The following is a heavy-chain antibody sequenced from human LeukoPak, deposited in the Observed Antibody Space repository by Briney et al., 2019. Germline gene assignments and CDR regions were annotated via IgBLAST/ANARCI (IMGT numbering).Heavy chain of an antibody. V-gene: IGHV3-11*01. CDR1: GFTFSDYY. CDR3: ASEEVRRWPADGRDY. D-gene: IGHD3-10*01. J-gene: IGHJ4*02. CDR2: ISSSGDTI. Sequence: GGSLRLSYAASGFTFSDYYMSWIRQAPGKGLEWISYISSSGDTIYYADSVKGRFTISRDNAKKSLYLQMNSLRAEDTAVYYCASEEVRRWPADGRDYWGQGTLVTVSS.